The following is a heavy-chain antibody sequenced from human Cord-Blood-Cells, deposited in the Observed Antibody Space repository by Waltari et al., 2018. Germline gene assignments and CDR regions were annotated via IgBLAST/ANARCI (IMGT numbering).Heavy chain of an antibody. D-gene: IGHD3-3*01. CDR2: ISGSGGST. J-gene: IGHJ4*02. CDR1: GFTFSSYA. Sequence: EVQLLESGGGLVQPGGSLRLSCAASGFTFSSYAMSWVRQAPGKGLEWVSAISGSGGSTYYADSGKGRFTISRDNSKNTLYLQMNSLRAEDTAVYYCAKDYSDFWSGAYFDYWGQGTLVTVSS. V-gene: IGHV3-23*01. CDR3: AKDYSDFWSGAYFDY.